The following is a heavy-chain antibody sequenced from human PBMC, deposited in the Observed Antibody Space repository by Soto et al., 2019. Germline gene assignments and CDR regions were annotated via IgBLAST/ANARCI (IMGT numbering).Heavy chain of an antibody. CDR2: VYESGYT. CDR1: GASVSTGAYY. J-gene: IGHJ5*02. D-gene: IGHD5-18*01. Sequence: SETLSLTCTVSGASVSTGAYYWGWVRQRPGRGLEWIGYVYESGYTYYNMSLKSRLTISLDRSNNQFSLGLPSVTAADTAVYYCVRALRHTAMVYPWHDPWCQGTLDPVSS. CDR3: VRALRHTAMVYPWHDP. V-gene: IGHV4-31*03.